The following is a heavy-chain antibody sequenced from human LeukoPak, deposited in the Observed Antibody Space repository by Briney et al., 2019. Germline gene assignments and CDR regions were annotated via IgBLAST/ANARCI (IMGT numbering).Heavy chain of an antibody. V-gene: IGHV3-23*01. CDR2: MSSSGGSI. Sequence: PGGSLRLSCAASGLSFNNYAMSWVRQAPGKGLEWVPAMSSSGGSIYYADSVKGRLTISRDNTKNTLYLQMDSLRAEDTAVYYSAKDRGRQLETHFDAWGQASLVIVSS. CDR1: GLSFNNYA. D-gene: IGHD6-13*01. J-gene: IGHJ4*02. CDR3: AKDRGRQLETHFDA.